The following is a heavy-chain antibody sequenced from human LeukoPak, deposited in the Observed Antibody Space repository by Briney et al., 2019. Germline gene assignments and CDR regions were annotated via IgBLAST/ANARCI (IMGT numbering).Heavy chain of an antibody. V-gene: IGHV3-21*01. CDR1: GFTFTSYS. CDR2: ISSSSSYI. CDR3: ARAAYSSSWYFDY. D-gene: IGHD6-6*01. Sequence: PGGSLRLSCAASGFTFTSYSMNWVRQAPGKGLEWVSSISSSSSYIYYADSVKGRFTISRDNAKNSLYLQMNSLRAEDTAVYYCARAAYSSSWYFDYWGQGTLVTVSS. J-gene: IGHJ4*02.